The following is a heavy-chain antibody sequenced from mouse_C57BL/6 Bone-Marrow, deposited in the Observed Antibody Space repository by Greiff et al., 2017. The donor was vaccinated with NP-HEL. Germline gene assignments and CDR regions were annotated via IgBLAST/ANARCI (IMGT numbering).Heavy chain of an antibody. CDR1: GYTFTSYD. Sequence: QVQLKESGPELVKPGASVKLSCKASGYTFTSYDITWVKQRPGQGLEWIGWIYPRDGSTKYNEKFKGKATLTVDTSSSTAYMELHSLASEDSAVYFCARSGVDYWGQGTSVTVSA. CDR3: ARSGVDY. V-gene: IGHV1-85*01. J-gene: IGHJ4*01. CDR2: IYPRDGST. D-gene: IGHD3-1*01.